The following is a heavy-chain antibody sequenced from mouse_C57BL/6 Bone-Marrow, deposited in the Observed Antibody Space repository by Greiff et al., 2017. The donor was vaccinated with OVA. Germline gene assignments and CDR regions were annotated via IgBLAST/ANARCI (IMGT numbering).Heavy chain of an antibody. CDR3: ARVPVDY. CDR1: GFTFSSYA. D-gene: IGHD6-1*01. Sequence: EVKLMESGGGLVKPGGSLKLSCAASGFTFSSYAMSWVRQTPEKRLEWVATISDGGSYTYYPDNVKGRFTISRDNAKNNLYLQMSHLKSEDTAMYYCARVPVDYWGQGTTLTVSS. V-gene: IGHV5-4*03. J-gene: IGHJ2*01. CDR2: ISDGGSYT.